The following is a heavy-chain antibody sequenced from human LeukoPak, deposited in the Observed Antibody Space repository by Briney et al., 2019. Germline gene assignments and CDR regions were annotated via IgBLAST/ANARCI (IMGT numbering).Heavy chain of an antibody. CDR3: AKEREQWLVLGVVVY. CDR2: ISGSGGST. J-gene: IGHJ4*02. D-gene: IGHD6-19*01. Sequence: PGVCLRLSCAASGFTFSSCAMSWVRQAPGKGLEWVSAISGSGGSTYYADSVKGRFTISRDNSKNTLHLQMNSLRAEDTAVYYCAKEREQWLVLGVVVYWGQGTLVTVSS. V-gene: IGHV3-23*01. CDR1: GFTFSSCA.